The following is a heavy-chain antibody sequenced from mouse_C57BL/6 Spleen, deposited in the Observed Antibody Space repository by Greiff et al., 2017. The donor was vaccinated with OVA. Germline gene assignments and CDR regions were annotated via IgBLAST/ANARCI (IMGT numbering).Heavy chain of an antibody. J-gene: IGHJ4*01. CDR1: GYTFTDYY. CDR2: INPYNGGT. V-gene: IGHV1-19*01. Sequence: VQLKESGPVLVKPGASVKMSCKASGYTFTDYYMNWVKQSHGKSLEWIGVINPYNGGTSYNQKFKGKATLTVDKSSSTAYMELNSLTSEDSAVYYCARRVTAQATLYYAMDYWGQGTSVTVSS. D-gene: IGHD3-2*02. CDR3: ARRVTAQATLYYAMDY.